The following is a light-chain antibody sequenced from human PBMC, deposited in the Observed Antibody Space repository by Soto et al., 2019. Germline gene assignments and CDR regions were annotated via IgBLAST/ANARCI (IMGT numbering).Light chain of an antibody. CDR1: SSDVGNYNS. CDR3: NSYISGSPPLDV. J-gene: IGLJ1*01. Sequence: QSALTQPASVSGSPGQSITISCTGTSSDVGNYNSVSWYQQHPGKAPKLIIYAVTNRPSGVSNRFSGSKSGNTASLTISGLQAEDEADYYCNSYISGSPPLDVFGTGTKVTVL. V-gene: IGLV2-14*01. CDR2: AVT.